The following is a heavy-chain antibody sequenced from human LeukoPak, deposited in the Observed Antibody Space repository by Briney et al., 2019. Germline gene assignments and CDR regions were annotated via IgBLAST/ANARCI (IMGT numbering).Heavy chain of an antibody. J-gene: IGHJ4*02. Sequence: ASVKVSCKASGYTFTDYYIHWVRQAPGQGLEWMGYINPHSGGTSSPQKFQGRVTMTTDASISTAYMELSRLTSDDTAVYYCSREGNGLLSKDLDYWGQGTLVTVSS. V-gene: IGHV1-2*02. CDR3: SREGNGLLSKDLDY. CDR1: GYTFTDYY. CDR2: INPHSGGT. D-gene: IGHD2-15*01.